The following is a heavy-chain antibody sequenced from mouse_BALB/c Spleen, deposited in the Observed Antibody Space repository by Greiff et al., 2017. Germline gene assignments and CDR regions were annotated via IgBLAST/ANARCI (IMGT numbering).Heavy chain of an antibody. D-gene: IGHD1-1*01. Sequence: EVMLVESGGDLVKPGGSLKLSCAASGFTFSSYGMSWVRQTPDKRLEWVATISSGGSYTYYPDSVKGRFTISRDNAKNTLYLQMSSLKSEDTAMYYCARHQGSFAYWGQGTLVTVSA. CDR1: GFTFSSYG. CDR2: ISSGGSYT. J-gene: IGHJ3*01. CDR3: ARHQGSFAY. V-gene: IGHV5-6*02.